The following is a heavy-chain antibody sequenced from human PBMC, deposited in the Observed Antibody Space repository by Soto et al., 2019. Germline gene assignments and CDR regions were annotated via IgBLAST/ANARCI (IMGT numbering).Heavy chain of an antibody. Sequence: GGSLRLSCAASGFTFSISSMNWVRQAPGKGLEWVSSISGTSDYISYADSVKGRFTISRDNAKNSLYLQMNSLRAEDTAVYFCARGLWSFDYWGQGTLVTVSS. CDR2: ISGTSDYI. CDR1: GFTFSISS. J-gene: IGHJ4*02. V-gene: IGHV3-21*01. D-gene: IGHD5-18*01. CDR3: ARGLWSFDY.